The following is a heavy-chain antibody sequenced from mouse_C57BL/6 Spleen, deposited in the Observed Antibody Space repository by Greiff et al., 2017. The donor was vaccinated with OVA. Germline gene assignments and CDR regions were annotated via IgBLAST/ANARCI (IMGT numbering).Heavy chain of an antibody. CDR2: IWGDGST. CDR3: ATYSNWYFDV. Sequence: VKLVESGPGLVAPSQSLSITCTVSGFSLTSYGVSWVRQTPGKGLEWLGVIWGDGSTNYHSALISSLSISKDNYKSQVFLKLNSRQTKDTATYYCATYSNWYFDVWGTGTTVTVSS. V-gene: IGHV2-3*01. J-gene: IGHJ1*03. CDR1: GFSLTSYG. D-gene: IGHD2-5*01.